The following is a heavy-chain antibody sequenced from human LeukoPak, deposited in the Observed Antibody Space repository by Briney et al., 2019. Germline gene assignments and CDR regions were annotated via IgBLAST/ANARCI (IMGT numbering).Heavy chain of an antibody. V-gene: IGHV1-69*06. J-gene: IGHJ3*02. D-gene: IGHD3-16*01. CDR1: GGTFSSYA. CDR2: IIPIFGTA. CDR3: ARAFGMTHDAFDI. Sequence: SVKVSCKASGGTFSSYAISWVRQAPEQGLEWMGRIIPIFGTANYAQKFQGRVTITADKSTSTAYMELSSLRSEDTAVYYCARAFGMTHDAFDIWGQGTMVTVSS.